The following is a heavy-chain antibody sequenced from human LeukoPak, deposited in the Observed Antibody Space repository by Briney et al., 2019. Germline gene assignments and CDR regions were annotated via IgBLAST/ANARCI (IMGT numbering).Heavy chain of an antibody. Sequence: SETLSLTCAVYGGSFSGYYWSWIRQPPGKGLEWIGEINHNGSTNYNPSLKSRVTISVDTSKNQFSLKLTAVTAADTALYYCARAEINDYSRYWGQGIPVIVSS. D-gene: IGHD4-11*01. CDR3: ARAEINDYSRY. J-gene: IGHJ4*02. V-gene: IGHV4-34*01. CDR2: INHNGST. CDR1: GGSFSGYY.